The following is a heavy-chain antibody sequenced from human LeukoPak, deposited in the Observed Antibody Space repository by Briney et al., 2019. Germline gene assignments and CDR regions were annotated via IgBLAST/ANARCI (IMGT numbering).Heavy chain of an antibody. J-gene: IGHJ4*02. CDR3: AREGYIHGGFDY. CDR2: IGTAGDT. V-gene: IGHV3-13*01. Sequence: PGGSLRLSCAASGFTFSSYDMHWVRQATGKGLEWVSAIGTAGDTYYPGSVKGRFTISRENAKNSLYLQMNSLRAGDTAVYYCAREGYIHGGFDYWGQGTLVTVSS. D-gene: IGHD2-15*01. CDR1: GFTFSSYD.